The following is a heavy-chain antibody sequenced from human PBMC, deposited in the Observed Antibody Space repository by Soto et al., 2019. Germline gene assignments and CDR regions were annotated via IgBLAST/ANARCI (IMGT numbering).Heavy chain of an antibody. Sequence: QVQLVESGGGVVQSGRSLRLSCAASGFTFSSYGMHWVRQAPGKGLEWVAVIWYDGSNKYYADSVKGRFTISRYNSKNTLYLQMNSLRAEDTAVYYCARERTYQLLLNYYYYGMDVWGQGTTVTVSS. CDR1: GFTFSSYG. CDR3: ARERTYQLLLNYYYYGMDV. V-gene: IGHV3-33*01. CDR2: IWYDGSNK. J-gene: IGHJ6*02. D-gene: IGHD2-2*01.